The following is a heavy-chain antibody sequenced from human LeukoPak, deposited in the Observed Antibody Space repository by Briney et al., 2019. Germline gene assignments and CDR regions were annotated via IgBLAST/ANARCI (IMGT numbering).Heavy chain of an antibody. V-gene: IGHV3-30*14. D-gene: IGHD3-22*01. J-gene: IGHJ4*02. Sequence: GGSLRLSCAASGFTFSSYAMHWVRQAPGKGLEWVAVISYDGSNKYYADSVKGRFTISRDNSKNTLYLQMNSLRAEDTAVYYCARQYDSSGSYGYWGQGTLVTVSS. CDR1: GFTFSSYA. CDR3: ARQYDSSGSYGY. CDR2: ISYDGSNK.